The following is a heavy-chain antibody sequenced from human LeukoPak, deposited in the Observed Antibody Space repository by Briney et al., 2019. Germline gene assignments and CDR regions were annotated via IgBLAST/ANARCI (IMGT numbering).Heavy chain of an antibody. CDR1: GYTFTGYY. CDR3: ARDMYYYDSSGYAY. D-gene: IGHD3-22*01. V-gene: IGHV1-69*13. CDR2: IIPIFGTA. J-gene: IGHJ4*02. Sequence: ASVKVSCKASGYTFTGYYMHWVRQAPGQGLEWMGGIIPIFGTANYAQKFQGRVTITADESTSTAYMELSSLRSEDTAVYYCARDMYYYDSSGYAYWGQGTLVTVSS.